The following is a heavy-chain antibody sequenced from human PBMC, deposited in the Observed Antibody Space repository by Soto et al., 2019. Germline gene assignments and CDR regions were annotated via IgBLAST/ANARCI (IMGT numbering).Heavy chain of an antibody. CDR2: MNPNSGNT. CDR1: GYTFTSYD. J-gene: IGHJ4*02. V-gene: IGHV1-8*01. CDR3: ARGAVAAAGRAFHY. D-gene: IGHD6-13*01. Sequence: QVQLVQSGAEVKKPGASVKVSCKASGYTFTSYDINWVRQATGQGLEWMGWMNPNSGNTGYAQKFQGIVTMTRNTSISTAYMELSSLRSEDTAVYYCARGAVAAAGRAFHYWGQGTLVTVSS.